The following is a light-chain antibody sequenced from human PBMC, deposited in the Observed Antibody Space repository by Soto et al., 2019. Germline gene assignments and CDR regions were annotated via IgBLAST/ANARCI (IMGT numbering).Light chain of an antibody. CDR2: AVS. Sequence: QSALTQPASVSGSPGQSITISCTGTSSDVGGYNYVSWYQQHPGKAPKLMIYAVSSRPSGVSNRFSGSKSGNTATLTISGLQAEDEADYYCCSYTVSGTYVFGTGTKVTVL. J-gene: IGLJ1*01. CDR1: SSDVGGYNY. CDR3: CSYTVSGTYV. V-gene: IGLV2-14*01.